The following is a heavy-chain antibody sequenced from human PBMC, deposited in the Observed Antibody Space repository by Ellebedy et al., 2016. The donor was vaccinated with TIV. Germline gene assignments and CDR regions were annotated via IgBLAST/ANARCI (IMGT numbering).Heavy chain of an antibody. Sequence: ASVKVSXXASGYTFTGYYMHWVRQAPGQGLEWMGWINPNSGGTNYAQKFQGRVTMTRDTSISTAYMELSSLRSEDTAVYYCARASGNYYDSSGYYHLGGYWGQGTLVTVSS. J-gene: IGHJ4*02. CDR1: GYTFTGYY. V-gene: IGHV1-2*02. D-gene: IGHD3-22*01. CDR2: INPNSGGT. CDR3: ARASGNYYDSSGYYHLGGY.